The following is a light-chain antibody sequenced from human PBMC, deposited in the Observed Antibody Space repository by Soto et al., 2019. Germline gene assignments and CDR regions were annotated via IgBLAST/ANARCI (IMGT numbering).Light chain of an antibody. CDR1: SSDVGYYNY. V-gene: IGLV2-8*01. Sequence: QSALTQPPSASGSPGQSVTISCTGTSSDVGYYNYVSWYQQHPGKAPKLMINEVSKRPSGVPDRFSGSKSGNTASLTVSGLQAEDEADYYCSSYAGSNIGVFGGGTKVTVL. J-gene: IGLJ3*02. CDR2: EVS. CDR3: SSYAGSNIGV.